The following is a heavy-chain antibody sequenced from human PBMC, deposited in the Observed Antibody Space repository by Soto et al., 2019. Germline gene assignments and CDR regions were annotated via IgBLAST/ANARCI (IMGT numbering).Heavy chain of an antibody. V-gene: IGHV4-4*02. D-gene: IGHD3-16*02. Sequence: QVQLQESGPGLVKPSGTLSLTCAVSGGSISSSNWWSWVRQPPGKGLEWIGEIYHSGSTNYKPSLKSRVTISVDKSKNQFSLKLSSVTAADTAVYYCARPLHYVWGSYRYSFDYWGQGTLVTVSS. CDR3: ARPLHYVWGSYRYSFDY. CDR2: IYHSGST. CDR1: GGSISSSNW. J-gene: IGHJ4*02.